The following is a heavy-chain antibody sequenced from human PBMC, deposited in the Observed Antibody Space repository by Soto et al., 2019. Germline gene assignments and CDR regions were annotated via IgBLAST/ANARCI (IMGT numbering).Heavy chain of an antibody. Sequence: SLRLACAASGFTFSSYGIHWVRQAPGKGLEWVAVIWYDGSNKYYADSVKGRFTISRDNSKNTLYLQMNSLRAEDTAVYYCAREGVGYCSSTSCPRPVYYYYYMDVWGKGTTVTVSS. CDR3: AREGVGYCSSTSCPRPVYYYYYMDV. CDR1: GFTFSSYG. D-gene: IGHD2-2*01. J-gene: IGHJ6*03. CDR2: IWYDGSNK. V-gene: IGHV3-33*01.